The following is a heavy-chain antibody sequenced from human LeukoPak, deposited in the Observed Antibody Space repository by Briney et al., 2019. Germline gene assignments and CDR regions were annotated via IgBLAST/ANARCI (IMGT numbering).Heavy chain of an antibody. CDR2: INPNSGGT. V-gene: IGHV1-2*04. CDR1: GYTFTGYY. J-gene: IGHJ3*02. D-gene: IGHD1-7*01. CDR3: ATSGTTESAFDI. Sequence: ASVNVSCKASGYTFTGYYLHWVRQAPGQGPEWMGWINPNSGGTNYAQKFQGWVIMTRDTSISTAYMELSRLRSDDTAVYYCATSGTTESAFDIWGQGTLVTVSS.